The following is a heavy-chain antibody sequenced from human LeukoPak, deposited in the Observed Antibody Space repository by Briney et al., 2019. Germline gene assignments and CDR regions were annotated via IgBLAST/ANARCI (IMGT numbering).Heavy chain of an antibody. V-gene: IGHV4-34*01. Sequence: SETLSLTCAVYGGSFSGYYWSWIRQPPGKGLEWIGEINHSGSTNYNPSLKSRVTISVDTSKNQFSLKLSSVTAADTAVYYCARDTFMVRGVMRAFDIWGQGTMVTVSS. CDR1: GGSFSGYY. CDR2: INHSGST. D-gene: IGHD3-10*01. J-gene: IGHJ3*02. CDR3: ARDTFMVRGVMRAFDI.